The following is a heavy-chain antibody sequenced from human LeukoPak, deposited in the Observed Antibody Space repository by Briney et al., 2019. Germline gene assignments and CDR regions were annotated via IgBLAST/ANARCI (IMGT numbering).Heavy chain of an antibody. J-gene: IGHJ4*02. Sequence: SVKVSCKASGGTFSSYAISWVRQAPEQGLEWMGGIIPIFGTANYAQKFQGRVTITADESTSTAYMELSSLRSEDTAVYYCARGPLGYCSGGSCPFDYWGQGTLVTVSS. CDR2: IIPIFGTA. D-gene: IGHD2-15*01. CDR1: GGTFSSYA. CDR3: ARGPLGYCSGGSCPFDY. V-gene: IGHV1-69*01.